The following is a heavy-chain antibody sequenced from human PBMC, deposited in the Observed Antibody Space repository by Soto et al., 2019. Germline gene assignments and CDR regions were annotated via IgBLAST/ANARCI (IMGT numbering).Heavy chain of an antibody. CDR1: GFTFSSYA. J-gene: IGHJ6*03. Sequence: GGSLRLSCAASGFTFSSYAMSWFRQAPGKGLEWVSAISGSGGSTYYADSVKGRFTISRDNSKNTLYLQMNSLRAEAPAVYYCAKHQTPPNLTGYYYYYFYMEVWGKGTTVTVSS. CDR3: AKHQTPPNLTGYYYYYFYMEV. CDR2: ISGSGGST. V-gene: IGHV3-23*01. D-gene: IGHD3-9*01.